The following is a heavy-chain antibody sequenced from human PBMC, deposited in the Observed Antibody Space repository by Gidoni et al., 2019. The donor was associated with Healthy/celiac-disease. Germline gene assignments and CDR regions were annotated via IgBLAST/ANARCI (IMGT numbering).Heavy chain of an antibody. J-gene: IGHJ6*02. CDR2: MNPNSGNT. Sequence: QVQLVQSGAEVKKPGASVKVSCKASGYTFPSYDINWVRQATGQGLEWMGWMNPNSGNTGYAQKFQGRVTMTRNTFISTAYMELSSLRSEDTAVYYCAIYFWSGYSLADYYYYGMDVWGQGTTVTVSS. CDR1: GYTFPSYD. D-gene: IGHD3-3*01. CDR3: AIYFWSGYSLADYYYYGMDV. V-gene: IGHV1-8*01.